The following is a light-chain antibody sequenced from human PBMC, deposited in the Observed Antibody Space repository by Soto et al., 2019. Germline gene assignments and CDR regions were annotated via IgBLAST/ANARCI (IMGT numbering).Light chain of an antibody. V-gene: IGLV3-9*01. J-gene: IGLJ1*01. CDR2: RDG. CDR3: QVWDNTAYV. Sequence: SYELTQPLSVSVALGQPARIICWGNNIGGKDVHWYQQKPGQAPVLVLYRDGNRPSGITERFSGSNVGNTATLTISRAQAGDEADYYCQVWDNTAYVFGTGTKLTVL. CDR1: NIGGKD.